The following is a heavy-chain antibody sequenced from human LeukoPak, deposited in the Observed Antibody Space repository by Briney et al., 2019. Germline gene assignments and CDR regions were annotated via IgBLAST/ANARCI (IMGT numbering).Heavy chain of an antibody. Sequence: ASVKVSCKASGYTFTGYYMHWVRQAPGQGLEWMGWINPNSGGTNYAQKFQGRVTMTRDTSISTAYMELSRLRSDDTAVYYCARGELELLYYYYYMDVWGKGTTVTVSS. CDR1: GYTFTGYY. CDR2: INPNSGGT. V-gene: IGHV1-2*02. J-gene: IGHJ6*03. CDR3: ARGELELLYYYYYMDV. D-gene: IGHD1-7*01.